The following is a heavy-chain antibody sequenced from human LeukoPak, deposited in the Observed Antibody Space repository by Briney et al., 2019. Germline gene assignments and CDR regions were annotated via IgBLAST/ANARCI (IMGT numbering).Heavy chain of an antibody. CDR1: GFPFSTYS. CDR2: IRGSGGGI. V-gene: IGHV3-48*01. CDR3: ARVHEGNYYHYYMDV. J-gene: IGHJ6*03. Sequence: GGSLRLPCAASGFPFSTYSVTWVRQAPGKGLEWISYIRGSGGGIYYADSVQGRFTISRDNAKNSLYLQMSSLRAEDTAVYYCARVHEGNYYHYYMDVWGKGNTVTVSS.